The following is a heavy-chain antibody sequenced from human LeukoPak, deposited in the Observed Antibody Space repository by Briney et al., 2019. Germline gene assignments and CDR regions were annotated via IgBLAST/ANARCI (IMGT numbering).Heavy chain of an antibody. D-gene: IGHD3-22*01. Sequence: SETLSLTCTVSGASINNYYWSCVRQPPLKELEWIGYIYSTGDTSYHPPLEIRVSISMDTSKNHFSLETTSVTAADTAVYYCARGSRVYDRSGFHTWHDYWGHGTLVTVSS. J-gene: IGHJ4*03. V-gene: IGHV4-59*01. CDR3: ARGSRVYDRSGFHTWHDY. CDR2: IYSTGDT. CDR1: GASINNYY.